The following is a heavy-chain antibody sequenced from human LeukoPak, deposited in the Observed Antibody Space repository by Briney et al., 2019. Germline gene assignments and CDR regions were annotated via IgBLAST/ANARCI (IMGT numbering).Heavy chain of an antibody. CDR2: IWYDGSNK. CDR1: GFTFSSYG. CDR3: ARDCRAAAAYYYYGMDV. Sequence: GGSLRLSCAASGFTFSSYGMHWVRQAPGKGLEWVAVIWYDGSNKYYADSVKGRFTISRDNSKNTLYLQMNSLRAEDTAVYYCARDCRAAAAYYYYGMDVWGKGTTVTVSS. V-gene: IGHV3-33*01. D-gene: IGHD6-13*01. J-gene: IGHJ6*04.